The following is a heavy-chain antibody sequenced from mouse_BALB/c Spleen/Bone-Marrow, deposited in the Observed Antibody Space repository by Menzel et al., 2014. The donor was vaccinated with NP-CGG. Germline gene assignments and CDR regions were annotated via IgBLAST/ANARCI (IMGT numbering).Heavy chain of an antibody. V-gene: IGHV1-54*02. CDR3: ARPLYGSSFAWSAC. CDR1: GFTFSNSY. Sequence: QVQLQQSGGEVVKPGTSVKLSCKTSGFTFSNSYISWLKLKPGQSLEWIAWIIGGTGGTTYNQKFTGKAQLTVDTSSNTAYIRLSSLTTEDSAIYYCARPLYGSSFAWSACWGQGTLVTVSA. J-gene: IGHJ3*01. D-gene: IGHD1-1*01. CDR2: IIGGTGGT.